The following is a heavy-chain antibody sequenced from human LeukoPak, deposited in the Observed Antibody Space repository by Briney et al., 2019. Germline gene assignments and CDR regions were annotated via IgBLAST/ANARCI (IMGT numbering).Heavy chain of an antibody. V-gene: IGHV3-21*01. CDR3: GRGGGGGFRHYYYMDV. CDR1: GFTFSSYS. Sequence: GGSLRLSRAASGFTFSSYSMNWVRQAPGKGLEWVSSISSSSSYIYYADSVKGRFTISRDNAKNSLYLQMNSLRAEDTAVYYWGRGGGGGFRHYYYMDVWGKGTTVTVSS. J-gene: IGHJ6*03. D-gene: IGHD3-16*01. CDR2: ISSSSSYI.